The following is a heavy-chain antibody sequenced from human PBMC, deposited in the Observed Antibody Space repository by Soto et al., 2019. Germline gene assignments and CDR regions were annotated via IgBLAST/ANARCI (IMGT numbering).Heavy chain of an antibody. CDR1: GFTFSTNT. CDR3: ARDLTGTFDY. CDR2: IGGSGGST. D-gene: IGHD1-1*01. J-gene: IGHJ4*02. V-gene: IGHV3-23*01. Sequence: GGSLRLSCAASGFTFSTNTMMWVRQAPGKGLEWVSEIGGSGGSTYYADSVKGRFTISRDNSKNTLYLQMNSLRAEDTAVYYCARDLTGTFDYWGQGTLVTVSS.